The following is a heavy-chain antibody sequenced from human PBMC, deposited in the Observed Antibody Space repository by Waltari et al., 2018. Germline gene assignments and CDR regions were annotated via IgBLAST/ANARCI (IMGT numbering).Heavy chain of an antibody. CDR3: ARYIAERLYYIDY. Sequence: EVQLVESGGGFIQPGGSLRLSCAAAGFTVSSNYMSWVRQAPGKGLGMVSVGDIGGSTYYADSVNGRCTISSDKSTNTQYIQMNSLRAEDTAVYYCARYIAERLYYIDYWGQGTLVTVSS. J-gene: IGHJ4*02. CDR2: GDIGGST. D-gene: IGHD6-13*01. CDR1: GFTVSSNY. V-gene: IGHV3-53*01.